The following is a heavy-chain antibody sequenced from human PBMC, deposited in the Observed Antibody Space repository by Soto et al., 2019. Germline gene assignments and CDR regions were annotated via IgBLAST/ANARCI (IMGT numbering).Heavy chain of an antibody. V-gene: IGHV3-23*01. Sequence: EVQLLESGGGLVQPGGSLRLSCAASGFTFSSYAMSWVRQAPGKGLEWVSAISGSGGSTYYADSVKGRFTISRDNSKNTLYLQMNSLRAEDMAVYYCAKRGQNRGYYFDYWGQGTLVTVSS. CDR2: ISGSGGST. CDR1: GFTFSSYA. D-gene: IGHD3-10*01. J-gene: IGHJ4*02. CDR3: AKRGQNRGYYFDY.